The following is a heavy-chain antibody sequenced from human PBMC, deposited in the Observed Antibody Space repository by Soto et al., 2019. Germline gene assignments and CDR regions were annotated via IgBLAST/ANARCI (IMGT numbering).Heavy chain of an antibody. CDR2: INHSGST. Sequence: SETLSLTCTVSGGSITSYYWSWIRQPPGKGLEWIGEINHSGSTNYNPSLKSRVTISVDTSKNQFSLKLSSVTAADTAVYYCARGPAIAAAGTAGDYWGQGTLVTVSS. D-gene: IGHD6-13*01. CDR1: GGSITSYY. V-gene: IGHV4-34*01. CDR3: ARGPAIAAAGTAGDY. J-gene: IGHJ4*02.